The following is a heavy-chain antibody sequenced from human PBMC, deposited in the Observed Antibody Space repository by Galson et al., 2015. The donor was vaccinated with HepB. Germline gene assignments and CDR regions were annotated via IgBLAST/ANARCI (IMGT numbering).Heavy chain of an antibody. J-gene: IGHJ4*02. CDR2: IKSKTDGGTT. CDR3: TTGVTYYYGSGSYERVDY. V-gene: IGHV3-15*01. Sequence: SLRLSCAASGFTFSNAWMNWVRQAPGKGLEWVGRIKSKTDGGTTDYAAPVKGRFTISRDDSKNTLYLQMNSLKTEDTAVYYCTTGVTYYYGSGSYERVDYWGQGTLVTVAS. CDR1: GFTFSNAW. D-gene: IGHD3-10*01.